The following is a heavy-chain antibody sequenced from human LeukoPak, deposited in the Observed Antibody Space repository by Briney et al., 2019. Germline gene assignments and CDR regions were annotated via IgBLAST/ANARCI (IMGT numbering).Heavy chain of an antibody. Sequence: GASVKVSCKASGYTFTGYYIHWVPQAPGQGLEWIGWINPNSGGTNYAQEVPGRVTMTRDTSISTAYMELSRLRSDDTAVYYCARDRITMVRGANGSWFDPWGQGTLVTVSS. CDR2: INPNSGGT. V-gene: IGHV1-2*02. J-gene: IGHJ5*02. D-gene: IGHD3-10*01. CDR1: GYTFTGYY. CDR3: ARDRITMVRGANGSWFDP.